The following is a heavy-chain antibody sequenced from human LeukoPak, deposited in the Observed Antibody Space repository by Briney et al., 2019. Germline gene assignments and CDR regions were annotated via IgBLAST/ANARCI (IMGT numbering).Heavy chain of an antibody. J-gene: IGHJ4*02. Sequence: SETLSLTCAVYGGSFSGYYWSWIRQPPGKGLEWIGEINHSGSTNYNPSLKSRVTISVDTSKNQFSLKLSSVTAADTAVYYCASAIRRFFWSGPRDYWGRGPLVTVSS. V-gene: IGHV4-34*01. CDR1: GGSFSGYY. CDR2: INHSGST. D-gene: IGHD3-3*01. CDR3: ASAIRRFFWSGPRDY.